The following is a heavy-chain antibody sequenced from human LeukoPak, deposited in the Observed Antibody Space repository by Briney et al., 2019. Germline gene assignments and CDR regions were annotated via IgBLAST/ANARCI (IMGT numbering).Heavy chain of an antibody. J-gene: IGHJ5*02. D-gene: IGHD6-13*01. V-gene: IGHV3-23*01. CDR2: ISGSDGST. Sequence: GGSLRLSCAASGFTFSSSAMSWVRLAPGKGLEWVSGISGSDGSTYYADSVKGRFTISRDNAKNTLYLQMNSLRAEDTAVYYCAKDGENAIIAAAGTWGQGTLVTVSS. CDR1: GFTFSSSA. CDR3: AKDGENAIIAAAGT.